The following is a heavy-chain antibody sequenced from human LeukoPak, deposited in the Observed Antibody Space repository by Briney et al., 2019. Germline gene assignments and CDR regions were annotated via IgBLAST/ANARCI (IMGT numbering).Heavy chain of an antibody. CDR2: ISHSGST. V-gene: IGHV4-34*01. D-gene: IGHD3-3*01. CDR3: ARGRRTYDFWSGYYDAFDI. Sequence: SETLSLTCAVYGGPFSGYYWSWIRQPPGKGLEWIGEISHSGSTNCNPPLRSRVTISVDTSKYQFSLKVSSVTAADTAVYYCARGRRTYDFWSGYYDAFDIWGQGTMVTVSS. J-gene: IGHJ3*02. CDR1: GGPFSGYY.